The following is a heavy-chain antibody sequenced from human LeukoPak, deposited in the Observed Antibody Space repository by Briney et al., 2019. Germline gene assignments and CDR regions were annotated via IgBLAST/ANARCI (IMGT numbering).Heavy chain of an antibody. J-gene: IGHJ3*02. CDR2: IRYDSSNK. Sequence: QPGGSLRLSCAASGFTFSTYGMHWVRQAPGKGLEWVAFIRYDSSNKYYRDSVKGRFTISRDNSKNTLYLQMNSLRVEDTAVYYCARDLAGPPQEAFDIWGQGTMVTVS. V-gene: IGHV3-30*02. CDR1: GFTFSTYG. CDR3: ARDLAGPPQEAFDI.